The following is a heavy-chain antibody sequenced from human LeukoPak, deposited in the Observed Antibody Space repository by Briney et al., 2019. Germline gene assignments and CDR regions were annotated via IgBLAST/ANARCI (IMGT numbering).Heavy chain of an antibody. J-gene: IGHJ4*02. CDR2: ISGDGGST. Sequence: GGSLRLSCAASGFTFDDYAMHWVRQAPGKGLEWVSLISGDGGSTYYADSVKGRFTISRDNSKNSLYLQMNSLGTEDTALYYCAKLPLGGSGSYPDYWCQGTLVTVSS. D-gene: IGHD1-26*01. CDR1: GFTFDDYA. CDR3: AKLPLGGSGSYPDY. V-gene: IGHV3-43*02.